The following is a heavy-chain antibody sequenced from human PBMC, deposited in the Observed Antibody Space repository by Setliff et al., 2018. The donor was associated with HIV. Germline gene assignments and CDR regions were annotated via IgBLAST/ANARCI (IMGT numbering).Heavy chain of an antibody. CDR2: ISGYNDNT. CDR3: ARIRAAALLNAFDI. V-gene: IGHV1-18*04. CDR1: GYTFTGYY. D-gene: IGHD6-13*01. Sequence: ASVKVSCKASGYTFTGYYMHWVRQAPGQGLEWMGWISGYNDNTNYAQKFQGRVTMTTDTTSSTSYMELRSLTSADTAMYYCARIRAAALLNAFDIWGQGTMVTV. J-gene: IGHJ3*02.